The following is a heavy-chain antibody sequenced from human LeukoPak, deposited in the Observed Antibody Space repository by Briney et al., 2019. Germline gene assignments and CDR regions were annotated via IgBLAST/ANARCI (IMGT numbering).Heavy chain of an antibody. D-gene: IGHD2-2*01. J-gene: IGHJ4*02. CDR2: ISYDGSNK. CDR1: GFTFSSYG. Sequence: GRSLRLSCAASGFTFSSYGMHWVRQAPGKGLEWVAVISYDGSNKYYADSVKGRFTISRDNSKDTLYLQMNSLRAEDTAVYYCAKCLPYCSSTSCYLFDYWGQGTLVTVSS. CDR3: AKCLPYCSSTSCYLFDY. V-gene: IGHV3-30*18.